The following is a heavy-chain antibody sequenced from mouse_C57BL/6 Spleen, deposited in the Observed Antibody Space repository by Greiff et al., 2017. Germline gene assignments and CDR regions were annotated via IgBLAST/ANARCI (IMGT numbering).Heavy chain of an antibody. CDR3: ARGVYYDYDGAY. D-gene: IGHD2-4*01. V-gene: IGHV1-64*01. CDR2: IHPNSGST. J-gene: IGHJ3*01. CDR1: GYTFTSYW. Sequence: QVQLQQSGAELVKPGASVKLSCKASGYTFTSYWMHWVKQRPGQGLEWIGMIHPNSGSTNYNEKFKSKATLTVDKSSSTAYMQLSSLTSEDSAVYYCARGVYYDYDGAYWGQETLVTVSA.